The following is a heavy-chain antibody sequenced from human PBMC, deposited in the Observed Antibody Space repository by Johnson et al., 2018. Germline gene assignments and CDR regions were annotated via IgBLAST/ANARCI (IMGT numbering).Heavy chain of an antibody. J-gene: IGHJ3*02. CDR3: ARDLMVRGVPNAFDI. V-gene: IGHV3-33*01. D-gene: IGHD3-10*01. Sequence: QVQLQEAGGGVVQPGRSLRLSCAASGFTFSSYGMHWVRPAPGKGLEWVAVIWYDGSNKHYADSVKGRFTISRENSKNTLYLQMNGLRAEDTAVCYGARDLMVRGVPNAFDIWGQGTMVTVSS. CDR2: IWYDGSNK. CDR1: GFTFSSYG.